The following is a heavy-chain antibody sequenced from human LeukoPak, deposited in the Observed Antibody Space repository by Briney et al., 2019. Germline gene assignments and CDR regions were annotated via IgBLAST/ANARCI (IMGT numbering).Heavy chain of an antibody. D-gene: IGHD3-3*01. Sequence: PSESLSLTCTVSGGSISSSSYYWGWIRQPPGKGLEWIGSIYYSGSTYYNPSLKSRVTISVDTSKNQFSLKLSSVTAADTAVYYCAGVSYDFGSGPVYGGQGTLVTV. V-gene: IGHV4-39*01. CDR2: IYYSGST. CDR1: GGSISSSSYY. J-gene: IGHJ4*02. CDR3: AGVSYDFGSGPVY.